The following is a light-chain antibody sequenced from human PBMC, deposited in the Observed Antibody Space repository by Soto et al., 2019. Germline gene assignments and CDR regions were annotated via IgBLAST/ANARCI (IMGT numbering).Light chain of an antibody. CDR2: EVS. J-gene: IGLJ1*01. Sequence: QSVLTQPPSASGTPGQRVTISCSGSSSNIGSNYVSWYQQHPGKAPKLMIYEVSNRPSGVSNRFSGSKSGNTASLTISGLQAEDEADYYCSSYTSSSTLVFGTGTKLTVL. CDR3: SSYTSSSTLV. CDR1: SSNIGSNY. V-gene: IGLV2-14*01.